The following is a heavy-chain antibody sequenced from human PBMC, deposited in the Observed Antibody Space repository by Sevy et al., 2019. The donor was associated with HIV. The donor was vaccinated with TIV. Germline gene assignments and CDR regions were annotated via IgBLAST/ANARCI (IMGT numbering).Heavy chain of an antibody. CDR1: RFTFSSYG. Sequence: GGSLRISCAASRFTFSSYGMHWVRQAPGKGLEWVAVISYDGSNKYADSVKGRFTISRDNSKNTLYLQMNSLRPEDTAVYSCVRGPGYYFDHWGQGTLVTVSS. V-gene: IGHV3-30*03. CDR3: VRGPGYYFDH. J-gene: IGHJ4*02. D-gene: IGHD5-12*01. CDR2: ISYDGSNK.